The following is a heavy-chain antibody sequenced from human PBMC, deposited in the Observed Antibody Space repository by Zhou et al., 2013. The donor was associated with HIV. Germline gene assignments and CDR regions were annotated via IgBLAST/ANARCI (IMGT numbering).Heavy chain of an antibody. D-gene: IGHD3-9*01. CDR3: AREGRYLGDAFDM. J-gene: IGHJ3*02. CDR1: GYTFSNYG. V-gene: IGHV1-18*01. Sequence: QVLLVQSGAEVKKPGASVKVSCKASGYTFSNYGISWVRQAPGQGLEWMGWISGYNGNTRYAEKFQDRVTMTTDTSTSTGYMELRSLRFDDTAVYYCAREGRYLGDAFDMWGQGTMVTISS. CDR2: ISGYNGNT.